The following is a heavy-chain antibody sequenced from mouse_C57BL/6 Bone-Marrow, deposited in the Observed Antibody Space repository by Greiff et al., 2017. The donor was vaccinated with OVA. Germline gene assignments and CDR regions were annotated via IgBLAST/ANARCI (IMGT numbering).Heavy chain of an antibody. J-gene: IGHJ4*01. Sequence: QVQLQQSGPGLVQPSQSLSITCTVSGFSLTSYGVHWVRQSPGKGLEWLGVIWRGGSTDYNAAFMSRLSITKDNSKSQVFFKMNSLQADDTAIYYCAKNRATVVARGYYAMDYWGQGTSVTVSS. CDR3: AKNRATVVARGYYAMDY. V-gene: IGHV2-5*01. CDR1: GFSLTSYG. D-gene: IGHD1-1*01. CDR2: IWRGGST.